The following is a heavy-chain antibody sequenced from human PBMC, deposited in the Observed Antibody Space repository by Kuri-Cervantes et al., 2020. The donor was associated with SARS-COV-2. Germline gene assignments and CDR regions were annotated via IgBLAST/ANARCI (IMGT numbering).Heavy chain of an antibody. J-gene: IGHJ6*03. Sequence: ASVKVSCKASGYTFTSYYMHWVRQAPGQGLEWMGWISAYNGNTNYAQKLQGRVTMTTDTSTSTAYMELSSLRSEDTAVYYCARDGLWFRELRYMDVWGKGTTVTVSS. V-gene: IGHV1-18*04. CDR1: GYTFTSYY. CDR3: ARDGLWFRELRYMDV. CDR2: ISAYNGNT. D-gene: IGHD3-10*01.